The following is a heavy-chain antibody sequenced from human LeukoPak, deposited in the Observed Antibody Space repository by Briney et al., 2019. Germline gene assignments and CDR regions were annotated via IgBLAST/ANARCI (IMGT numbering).Heavy chain of an antibody. Sequence: RPGGSLRLSCAASGIISINSWMNWVRQAPGKGLEWVGRIKNKTNGGTTDYAAPVKGRFTISRDDSKNTLYLQMNSLKTEDTAVYYCTTTIVGVTTWFDPWGQGTLVTVSS. CDR3: TTTIVGVTTWFDP. D-gene: IGHD1-26*01. CDR2: IKNKTNGGTT. CDR1: GIISINSW. V-gene: IGHV3-15*01. J-gene: IGHJ5*02.